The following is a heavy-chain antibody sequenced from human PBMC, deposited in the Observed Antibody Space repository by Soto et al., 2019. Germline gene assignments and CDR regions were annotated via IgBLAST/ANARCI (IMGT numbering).Heavy chain of an antibody. CDR1: GDTFTFYS. V-gene: IGHV1-69*02. J-gene: IGHJ4*02. CDR3: ASSYGSGYRAFDY. D-gene: IGHD3-10*01. CDR2: INPILSMS. Sequence: QVQLVQSGAELKRTGSSVKVSCKASGDTFTFYSINWVRQAPGLGLEWMGRINPILSMSNYAQRFQGRVTMTADKSTSTAYMELSSLRSEDTAIYYCASSYGSGYRAFDYWGQGALVTVSS.